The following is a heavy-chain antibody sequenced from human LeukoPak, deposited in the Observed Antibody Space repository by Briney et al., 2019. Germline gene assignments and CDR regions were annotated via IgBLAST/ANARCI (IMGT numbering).Heavy chain of an antibody. D-gene: IGHD6-13*01. CDR1: DDSISNFY. CDR2: AHYSGNT. J-gene: IGHJ4*02. V-gene: IGHV4-59*08. CDR3: ARRQRSSWYFDY. Sequence: SETLSLTCTVSDDSISNFYWSWIRQSPEKGLEWIGFAHYSGNTYYNPSLTSRVTMSLDTSENQFSLKLTSMTAADSAVYYCARRQRSSWYFDYWGQGTLVTVSS.